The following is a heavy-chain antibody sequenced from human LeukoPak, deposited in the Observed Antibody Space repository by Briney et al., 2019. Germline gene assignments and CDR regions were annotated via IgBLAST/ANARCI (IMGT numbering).Heavy chain of an antibody. Sequence: PGGSLRLSCAASGFTFSSYWMSWVRQAPGKGLEWVANIKQDGSEKYYVDSVKGRFTISRDNAKNSLYLQMNSLRAEDTAVFYCARDRGGGWFDPWGQGTLVTVSS. D-gene: IGHD3-10*01. CDR2: IKQDGSEK. CDR1: GFTFSSYW. J-gene: IGHJ5*02. CDR3: ARDRGGGWFDP. V-gene: IGHV3-7*01.